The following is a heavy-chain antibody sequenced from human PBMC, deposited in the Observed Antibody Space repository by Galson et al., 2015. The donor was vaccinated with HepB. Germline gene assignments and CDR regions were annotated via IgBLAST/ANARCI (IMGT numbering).Heavy chain of an antibody. CDR1: GFTFSNAW. Sequence: SLRLSCAASGFTFSNAWMSWVRQAPGKGLEWVGRIKSKTDGGTTDYAAPVKGRFTISRDDSKNTLYLQMNSLKTEDTAVYYCTTNISPYGDYGSYYFDYWGQGTLVTVSS. CDR3: TTNISPYGDYGSYYFDY. J-gene: IGHJ4*02. V-gene: IGHV3-15*01. CDR2: IKSKTDGGTT. D-gene: IGHD4-17*01.